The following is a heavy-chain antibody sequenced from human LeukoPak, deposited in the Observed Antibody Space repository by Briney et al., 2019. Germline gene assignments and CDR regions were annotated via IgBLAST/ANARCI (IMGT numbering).Heavy chain of an antibody. CDR2: RNPADSDT. CDR1: EYSFTTYR. Sequence: GESLKISCKGSEYSFTTYRVGWVRQMPGKGLEWMGLRNPADSDTRYSPSFQGQVTISVDKSISTAYLEWSSLKAPDTAMYYCARHVSSSRVAYDVWGQGTMVTVSS. J-gene: IGHJ3*01. CDR3: ARHVSSSRVAYDV. D-gene: IGHD5/OR15-5a*01. V-gene: IGHV5-51*01.